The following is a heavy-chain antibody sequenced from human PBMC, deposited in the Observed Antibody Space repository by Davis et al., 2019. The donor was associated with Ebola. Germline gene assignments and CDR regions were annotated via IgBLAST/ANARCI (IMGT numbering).Heavy chain of an antibody. D-gene: IGHD2-2*01. Sequence: GGSLRLSCAASGFTFSSYAMSWVRQAPGKGLEWVSAISGSGGSTYYADSVKGRFTISRDNSKNTLYLQMNSLRAEDTAVYYCAKGDIVVVPAAIGYYYGMDVWGQGATATVSS. CDR3: AKGDIVVVPAAIGYYYGMDV. V-gene: IGHV3-23*01. J-gene: IGHJ6*02. CDR1: GFTFSSYA. CDR2: ISGSGGST.